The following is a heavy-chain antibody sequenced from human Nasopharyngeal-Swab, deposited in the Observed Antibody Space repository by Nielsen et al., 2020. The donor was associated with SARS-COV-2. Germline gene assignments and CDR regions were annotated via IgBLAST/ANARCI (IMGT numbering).Heavy chain of an antibody. Sequence: ASVKVSCKASGYTFTRYYMHWVRQAPGQGLEWMGITNPSGGSTSYAQKFQGRVKMTRDTSTSTLYMELSSLRFEDTAVYYCARGARFAVDYFDYWGQGTLVTVSS. D-gene: IGHD6-19*01. CDR1: GYTFTRYY. CDR2: TNPSGGST. CDR3: ARGARFAVDYFDY. J-gene: IGHJ4*02. V-gene: IGHV1-46*01.